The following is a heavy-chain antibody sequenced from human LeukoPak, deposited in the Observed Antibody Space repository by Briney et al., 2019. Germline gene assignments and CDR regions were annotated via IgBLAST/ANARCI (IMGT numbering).Heavy chain of an antibody. V-gene: IGHV3-21*04. Sequence: PGGSLRLSCAATGFTFSSYSMNWVCQAAGKGLEWVSSISTSSSYIYYADSVKGRFTISRDNAKNSLYLQMNSLRAEDTAVYYCAKGLLYGSRAYYDRLFDEWGQGTLVTVSS. CDR2: ISTSSSYI. D-gene: IGHD3-22*01. CDR1: GFTFSSYS. CDR3: AKGLLYGSRAYYDRLFDE. J-gene: IGHJ4*02.